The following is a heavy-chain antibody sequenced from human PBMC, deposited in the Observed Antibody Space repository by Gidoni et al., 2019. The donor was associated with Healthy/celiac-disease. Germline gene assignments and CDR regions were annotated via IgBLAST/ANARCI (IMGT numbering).Heavy chain of an antibody. CDR2: IYHSGST. D-gene: IGHD6-19*01. CDR1: GYSISSGYY. Sequence: QVQLQESGPGLVKPSETLSLTCAVSGYSISSGYYWGWIRQPPGKGLEWIGSIYHSGSTYYNPSLKSRVTISVDTSKNQFSLKLSSETAADTAVYYCARDGAYSSGWYDYWGQGTLVTVSS. J-gene: IGHJ4*02. CDR3: ARDGAYSSGWYDY. V-gene: IGHV4-38-2*02.